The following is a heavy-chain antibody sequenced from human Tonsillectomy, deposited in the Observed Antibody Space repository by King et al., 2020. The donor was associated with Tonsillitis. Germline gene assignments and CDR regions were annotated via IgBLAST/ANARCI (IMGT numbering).Heavy chain of an antibody. D-gene: IGHD6-19*01. CDR1: GGSTSNYY. CDR2: IYNSGST. J-gene: IGHJ5*02. V-gene: IGHV4-59*08. CDR3: ASLHSSGWYNWFDP. Sequence: QLQESGPGLVKPSETLSLTCTVSGGSTSNYYWSWIRQPPGKGLEWIGNIYNSGSTNYNPSLKSRVTISVDTSKNQFSLKLSSVTAADTAVYYCASLHSSGWYNWFDPWGQGTLVTVSS.